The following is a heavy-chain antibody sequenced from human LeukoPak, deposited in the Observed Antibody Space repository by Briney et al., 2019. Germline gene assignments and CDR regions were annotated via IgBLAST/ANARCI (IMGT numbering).Heavy chain of an antibody. CDR3: ARRRYNWNAIDY. CDR1: GFTFNDYA. J-gene: IGHJ4*02. V-gene: IGHV3-9*01. Sequence: RSGGSLRLSCAASGFTFNDYAMHWVRQAPGKGLEWVSGISWNSGSTGYVDSVKGRFTISRDNAKNSLYLQMNSLRAEDTAVYYCARRRYNWNAIDYWGQGTLVTVSS. CDR2: ISWNSGST. D-gene: IGHD1-20*01.